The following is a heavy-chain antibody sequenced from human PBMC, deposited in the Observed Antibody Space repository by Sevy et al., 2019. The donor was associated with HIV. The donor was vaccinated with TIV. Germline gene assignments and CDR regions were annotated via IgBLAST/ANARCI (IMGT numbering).Heavy chain of an antibody. J-gene: IGHJ3*02. CDR1: GESFTGYY. CDR3: ARHCSGTSCSHAFDI. D-gene: IGHD2-2*01. CDR2: INHSGST. Sequence: SETLSLTCAVYGESFTGYYWSWIRQPPGKGLEWIGEINHSGSTNYNPSLKSRVTISVDTSKNQFSLDLRSVTAADTAVYYCARHCSGTSCSHAFDIWGQGTMVTVSS. V-gene: IGHV4-34*01.